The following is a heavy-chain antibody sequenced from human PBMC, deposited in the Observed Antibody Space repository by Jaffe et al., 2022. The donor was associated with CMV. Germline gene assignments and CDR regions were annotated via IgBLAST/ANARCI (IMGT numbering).Heavy chain of an antibody. J-gene: IGHJ4*02. V-gene: IGHV5-51*01. CDR2: IYPGDSRT. CDR3: ARSEKEAAGRGDF. D-gene: IGHD6-13*01. Sequence: EVQLVQSGAEVKKPGESLKISCKGSGYSFTNYWIGWVRQMPGKGLEWMGVIYPGDSRTTYSPSFQGQVTISADKSISTAYLQWSSLKSSDTAMYYCARSEKEAAGRGDFWGQGTLVTVSS. CDR1: GYSFTNYW.